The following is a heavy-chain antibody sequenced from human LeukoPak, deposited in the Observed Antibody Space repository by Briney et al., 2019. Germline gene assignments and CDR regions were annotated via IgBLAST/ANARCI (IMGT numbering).Heavy chain of an antibody. CDR1: GFTFDDYA. Sequence: PGGSLRLSCAASGFTFDDYAVHWVRQAPGKGLEWVSLISGDGGSTYYADSVKGRFTTSRDNSKNSLYLQMNSLRTEDTALYYCAKGGTTVTTGDYWGQGTLVTVSS. V-gene: IGHV3-43*02. D-gene: IGHD4-17*01. CDR3: AKGGTTVTTGDY. CDR2: ISGDGGST. J-gene: IGHJ4*02.